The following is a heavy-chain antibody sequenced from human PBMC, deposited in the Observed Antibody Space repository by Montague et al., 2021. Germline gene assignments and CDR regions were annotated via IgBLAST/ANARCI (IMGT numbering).Heavy chain of an antibody. CDR2: IKPDGSEQ. CDR3: ARGAAY. Sequence: SLILSCAASGFTFGNYWMSWVRQVPVKGLEWVANIKPDGSEQYYVDSVKGRFTISRDNAKNSLNLQMNSLRDEDTAVYFCARGAAYWGQGTLVTVS. V-gene: IGHV3-7*04. J-gene: IGHJ4*02. CDR1: GFTFGNYW.